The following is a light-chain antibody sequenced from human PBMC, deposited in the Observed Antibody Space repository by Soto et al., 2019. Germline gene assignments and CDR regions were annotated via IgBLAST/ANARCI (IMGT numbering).Light chain of an antibody. CDR2: GTF. V-gene: IGKV3-15*01. J-gene: IGKJ5*01. Sequence: EIVLTQSPGTLSLSPGERATLSCRASQSVSSSYVAWHQQKPGQGPRLLVYGTFNRAAGIPARFRGSRSGTEFTLTIRSLLSEDFAVYYCQQYDNWPPITFGQGTRLEIK. CDR3: QQYDNWPPIT. CDR1: QSVSSS.